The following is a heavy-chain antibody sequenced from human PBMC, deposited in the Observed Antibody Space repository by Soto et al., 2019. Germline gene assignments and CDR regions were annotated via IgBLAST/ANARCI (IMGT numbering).Heavy chain of an antibody. CDR2: ISAYNGNT. J-gene: IGHJ6*03. D-gene: IGHD2-2*01. Sequence: ASVKVSCKASGYTFTSYGISWVRQAPGQGLEWMGWISAYNGNTNYAQKLQGRVTMTTDTSTSTAYMELRSLRSEDTAVYYCARRGGYCSSTSCYADYYYYYMGVWGKGTTVTVSS. CDR1: GYTFTSYG. V-gene: IGHV1-18*01. CDR3: ARRGGYCSSTSCYADYYYYYMGV.